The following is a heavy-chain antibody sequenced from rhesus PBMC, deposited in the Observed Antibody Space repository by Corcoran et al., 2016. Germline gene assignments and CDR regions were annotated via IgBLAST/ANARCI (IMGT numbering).Heavy chain of an antibody. CDR2: IYWDDDK. CDR1: GFSLRTSGMG. D-gene: IGHD4-23*01. Sequence: QVTLKESGPALVKPTQTLTLTCTFSGFSLRTSGMGVGWIRHPSRKTMEWLAHIYWDDDKRYSTSLKSRLTISKDTSKNQVVLTMTNMDPVDTATYYCARRYTVTTVGFDYWGQGVLVTVSS. J-gene: IGHJ4*01. CDR3: ARRYTVTTVGFDY. V-gene: IGHV2-1*01.